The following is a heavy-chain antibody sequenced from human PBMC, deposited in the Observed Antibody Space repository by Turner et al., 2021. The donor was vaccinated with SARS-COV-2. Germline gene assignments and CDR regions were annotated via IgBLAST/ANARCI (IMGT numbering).Heavy chain of an antibody. D-gene: IGHD3-3*01. Sequence: QLQLQESGPGLVKPSETLSLTCTVSGGSIRSSSYYWGWIRQPPGKGLEWIGRIYYSGSTYYNPSLKGRVTISVDTSKNQFSLKLSSVTAADTAVYYGARYWSGYSTDYAFDIWGQGTMVTISS. CDR2: IYYSGST. CDR1: GGSIRSSSYY. CDR3: ARYWSGYSTDYAFDI. J-gene: IGHJ3*02. V-gene: IGHV4-39*01.